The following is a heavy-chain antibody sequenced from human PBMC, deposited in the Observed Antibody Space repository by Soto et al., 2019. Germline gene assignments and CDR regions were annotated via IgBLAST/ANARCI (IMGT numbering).Heavy chain of an antibody. J-gene: IGHJ6*02. CDR3: PRGVKNEYGVEV. V-gene: IGHV3-74*01. CDR1: GFTFSGYW. Sequence: EVQLVESGGGLVQPGGSLRLSCSASGFTFSGYWMHWVRQPPGKGLVWVSRINPDGSTTNYGDSVQGRFAISRDNVKNTVYLHMNSLGAGDSAVYYCPRGVKNEYGVEVWGQGTSVNVAS. CDR2: INPDGSTT.